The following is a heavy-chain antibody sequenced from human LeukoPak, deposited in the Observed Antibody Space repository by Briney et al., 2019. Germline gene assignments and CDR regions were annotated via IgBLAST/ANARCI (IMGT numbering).Heavy chain of an antibody. CDR2: IKQDGSEK. Sequence: TGGSLRLSCAASGFTFSSYWMSWVRQAPGKGLEWVANIKQDGSEKYYVDSVKGRFTISRDNAKNSLYLQMNSLRAEDTAVYYCARDLLVGGSGYRYWGQGTLVTVSS. D-gene: IGHD3-22*01. CDR3: ARDLLVGGSGYRY. J-gene: IGHJ4*02. V-gene: IGHV3-7*01. CDR1: GFTFSSYW.